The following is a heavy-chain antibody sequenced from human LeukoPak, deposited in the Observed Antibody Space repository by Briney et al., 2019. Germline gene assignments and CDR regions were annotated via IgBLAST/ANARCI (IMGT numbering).Heavy chain of an antibody. CDR1: GFILSNFW. CDR2: INSDGRTT. Sequence: GGSLRLPCAASGFILSNFWMHWVRQVPGKGLVWVSHINSDGRTTDYADSVKGRFTISRDNSKNTLYLQMNSLRAEDTAVYYCANYYYDRSGYKNWGQGTLVTVSS. D-gene: IGHD3-22*01. CDR3: ANYYYDRSGYKN. J-gene: IGHJ4*02. V-gene: IGHV3-74*01.